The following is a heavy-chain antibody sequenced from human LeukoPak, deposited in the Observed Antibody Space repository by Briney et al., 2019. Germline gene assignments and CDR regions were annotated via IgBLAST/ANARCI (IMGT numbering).Heavy chain of an antibody. CDR2: IRYDGSNK. Sequence: GGSLRLSWAASGFTFSSYGMHWVRQAPGKGLEWVAFIRYDGSNKYYADSVKGRFTISRDNSKNTLYLQMNSLRAEDTAVYYCAREQSEGFDYWGQGTLVTVSS. CDR1: GFTFSSYG. V-gene: IGHV3-30*02. J-gene: IGHJ4*02. CDR3: AREQSEGFDY.